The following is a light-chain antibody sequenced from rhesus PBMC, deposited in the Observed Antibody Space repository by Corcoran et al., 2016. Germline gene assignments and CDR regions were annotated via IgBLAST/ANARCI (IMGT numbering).Light chain of an antibody. Sequence: DIQMTQSPSSLSASMGDTVTITFRASQGINSYLAWYQQKPDKAPNHLIYKASTLQSGVPSRFSGSGSGTDFTITISSLQPEDFATYHCQQHNSYPFSFGQGTKVEIK. J-gene: IGKJ2*01. CDR1: QGINSY. CDR2: KAS. V-gene: IGKV1-25*01. CDR3: QQHNSYPFS.